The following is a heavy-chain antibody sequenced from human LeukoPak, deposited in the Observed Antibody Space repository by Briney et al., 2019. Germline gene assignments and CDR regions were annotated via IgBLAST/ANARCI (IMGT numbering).Heavy chain of an antibody. CDR3: ARQQLVPYNWFDP. CDR1: GGSSSSGSYY. J-gene: IGHJ5*02. D-gene: IGHD6-13*01. Sequence: SETLSLTCTVSGGSSSSGSYYWCWIRQPAGKGLEWIGRIYTSGSTNYNPSLKSRVTISVDTSKNQFSLKLSSVTAAYTAVYYCARQQLVPYNWFDPWGQGTLVTVSS. CDR2: IYTSGST. V-gene: IGHV4-61*02.